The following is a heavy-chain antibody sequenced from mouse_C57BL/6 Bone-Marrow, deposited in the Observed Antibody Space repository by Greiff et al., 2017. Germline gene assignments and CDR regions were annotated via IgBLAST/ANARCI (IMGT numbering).Heavy chain of an antibody. V-gene: IGHV1-63*01. J-gene: IGHJ3*01. D-gene: IGHD2-12*01. CDR2: IYPGGGYT. Sequence: QVQLKESGAELVRPGTSVKMSCKASGYTFTNYWIGWAKQRPGHGLEWIGDIYPGGGYTNYNEKFKGKSTLTADKSSSTAYMQFSSLTSDDSAIYYCARSAYYSSWFAYWGQGTLVTVSA. CDR3: ARSAYYSSWFAY. CDR1: GYTFTNYW.